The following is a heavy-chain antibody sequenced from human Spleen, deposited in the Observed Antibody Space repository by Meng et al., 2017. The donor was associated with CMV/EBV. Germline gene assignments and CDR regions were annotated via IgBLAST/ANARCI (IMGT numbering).Heavy chain of an antibody. CDR2: ISYDGSNK. D-gene: IGHD3-3*01. CDR3: ARDTPNDFWSGYYHYYYYGMDV. J-gene: IGHJ6*02. Sequence: GESLKISCAASGFIFSSYAMHWVRQAPGKGLEWVAVISYDGSNKYYADSVRGRFTISRDDSKDTLYLQMNSLRAEDTAVYYCARDTPNDFWSGYYHYYYYGMDVWGQGTTVTVSS. CDR1: GFIFSSYA. V-gene: IGHV3-30*04.